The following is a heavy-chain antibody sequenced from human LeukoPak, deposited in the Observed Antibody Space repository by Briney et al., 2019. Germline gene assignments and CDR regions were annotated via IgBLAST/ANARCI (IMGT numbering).Heavy chain of an antibody. CDR1: GFTFSDYY. J-gene: IGHJ5*02. V-gene: IGHV3-11*01. CDR3: AKGRSRLFDP. CDR2: ISSSGST. Sequence: GGSLRLSCAASGFTFSDYYMSWIRQAPGKGLEWVSYISSSGSTYYADSVKGRFTISRDNSKNTLYLQMNSLRAEDTAVYYCAKGRSRLFDPWGQGTLVTVSS.